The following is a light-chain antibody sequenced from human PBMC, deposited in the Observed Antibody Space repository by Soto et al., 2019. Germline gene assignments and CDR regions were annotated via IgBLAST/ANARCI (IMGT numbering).Light chain of an antibody. CDR1: SSDIGGYNY. CDR2: EVN. V-gene: IGLV2-8*01. J-gene: IGLJ2*01. Sequence: QSALTQPPSASGSPGRSVTISCTGTSSDIGGYNYVSWYQQHPGKAPKLMIYEVNKRPSGVPDRFSGSRSGNTASLTVSGHQAEDEADYYCASHAGRKNIIFGGGTKL. CDR3: ASHAGRKNII.